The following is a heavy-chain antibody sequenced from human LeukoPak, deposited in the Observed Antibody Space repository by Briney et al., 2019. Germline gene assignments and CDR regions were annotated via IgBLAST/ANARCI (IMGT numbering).Heavy chain of an antibody. CDR3: ARVGYSNYRPPYYFDY. Sequence: GAPVKVSCKASGYTFTGYYMHWVRQAPGQGLEWMGWINPNSGGTNYAQKFQGRVTMTRDTSISTAYMELSRLRSDDTAVYYCARVGYSNYRPPYYFDYWGQGTLVTVSS. V-gene: IGHV1-2*02. CDR2: INPNSGGT. D-gene: IGHD4-4*01. J-gene: IGHJ4*02. CDR1: GYTFTGYY.